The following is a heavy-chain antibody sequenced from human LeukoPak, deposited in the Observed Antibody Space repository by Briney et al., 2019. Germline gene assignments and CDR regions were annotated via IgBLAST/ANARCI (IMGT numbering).Heavy chain of an antibody. J-gene: IGHJ3*01. CDR3: ATKDILFAGASETPDV. Sequence: GGSLRLSCAASGFTFRNYGMHWVRQAPGKGLEWVALIWFDGSKKYHADSVKGRFTITRDNSNNTLYLQMNSLRAEDTAVYYCATKDILFAGASETPDVWGQGTLVTVSS. CDR2: IWFDGSKK. D-gene: IGHD4-23*01. CDR1: GFTFRNYG. V-gene: IGHV3-33*01.